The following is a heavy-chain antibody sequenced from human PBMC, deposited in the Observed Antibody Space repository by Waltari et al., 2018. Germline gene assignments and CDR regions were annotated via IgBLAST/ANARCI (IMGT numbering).Heavy chain of an antibody. CDR2: IYYSGST. J-gene: IGHJ6*02. D-gene: IGHD3-10*01. V-gene: IGHV4-59*01. CDR1: GGSISSYY. CDR3: ARWGVRGVMGIPVYYYGMDV. Sequence: QVQLQESGPGLVQPSETLSLTCTVSGGSISSYYWSWIRQPPGTGLEWIGYIYYSGSTNYNPSLKSRVTISVDTSKTQFSLKLSSVTAADTAVYYCARWGVRGVMGIPVYYYGMDVWGQGTTVTVSS.